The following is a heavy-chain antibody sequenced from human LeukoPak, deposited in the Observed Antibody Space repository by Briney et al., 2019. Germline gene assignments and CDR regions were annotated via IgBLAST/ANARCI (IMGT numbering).Heavy chain of an antibody. CDR3: TKDSVAMVTTSDY. CDR2: INTDGSST. Sequence: GGSLRLSCAASGFIFSIYWMHWVRHAPGKGLVWVSRINTDGSSTSYADSVKGRFTISRDSAKNTLYLQMNSLRPEDTALYYCTKDSVAMVTTSDYWGQGTLVTVSS. J-gene: IGHJ4*02. D-gene: IGHD5-18*01. V-gene: IGHV3-74*01. CDR1: GFIFSIYW.